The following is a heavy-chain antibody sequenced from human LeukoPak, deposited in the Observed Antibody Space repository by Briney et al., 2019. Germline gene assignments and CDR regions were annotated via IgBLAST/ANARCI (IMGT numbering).Heavy chain of an antibody. J-gene: IGHJ4*02. CDR3: ASHGTIVAPILAPFDY. CDR2: IYHSGSI. CDR1: GYSISSGYY. Sequence: SETLSLTCTVSGYSISSGYYWGWIRQPPGKGLEWIGSIYHSGSIYYNPSLKSRVTISVDTSKNQFSLKLSSVTAADTAVYYCASHGTIVAPILAPFDYWGQGTLVTVSS. V-gene: IGHV4-38-2*02. D-gene: IGHD5-12*01.